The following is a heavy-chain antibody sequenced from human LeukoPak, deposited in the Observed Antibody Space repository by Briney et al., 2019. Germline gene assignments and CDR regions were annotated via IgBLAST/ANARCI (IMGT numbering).Heavy chain of an antibody. J-gene: IGHJ4*02. Sequence: GGSLRLSCAASGFTFSSYWMSWVRQAPGKGLEWVANIKQDGSEKYYVDSVKGRFTISRDNSKNTLYLQMNSLRAEDTAVYYCAGDLGAARDYWGQGTLVTVSS. V-gene: IGHV3-7*01. CDR1: GFTFSSYW. CDR2: IKQDGSEK. D-gene: IGHD1-26*01. CDR3: AGDLGAARDY.